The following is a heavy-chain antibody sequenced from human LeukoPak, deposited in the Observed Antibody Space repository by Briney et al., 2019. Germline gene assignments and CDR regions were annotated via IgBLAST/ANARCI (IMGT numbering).Heavy chain of an antibody. D-gene: IGHD2-2*01. CDR1: GFSFSSYG. V-gene: IGHV3-30*18. J-gene: IGHJ4*02. CDR3: AKGDGVVPAVLFDF. Sequence: GRSLRLSCAASGFSFSSYGMHWVRRAPGKGLEWVAFISYDGNSKYYVDSVKGRFTISRDNSKNTLYLQMNSLRVEDTAMYYCAKGDGVVPAVLFDFWGQGTLVTVSS. CDR2: ISYDGNSK.